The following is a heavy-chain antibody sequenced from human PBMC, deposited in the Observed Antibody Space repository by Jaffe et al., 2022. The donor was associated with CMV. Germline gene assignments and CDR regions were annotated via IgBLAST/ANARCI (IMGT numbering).Heavy chain of an antibody. CDR1: GFSLSTSGVG. CDR2: IYWNDDK. J-gene: IGHJ3*02. V-gene: IGHV2-5*01. D-gene: IGHD3-22*01. CDR3: AHRGFLGRHYYDSSGFTPRTGDAFDI. Sequence: QITLKESGPTLVKPTQTLTLTCTFSGFSLSTSGVGVGWIRQPPGKALEWLALIYWNDDKRYSPSLKSRLTITKDTSKNQVVLTMTNMDPVDTATYYCAHRGFLGRHYYDSSGFTPRTGDAFDIWGQGTMVTVSS.